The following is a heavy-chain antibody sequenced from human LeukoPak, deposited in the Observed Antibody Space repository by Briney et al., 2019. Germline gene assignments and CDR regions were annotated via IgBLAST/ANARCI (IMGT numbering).Heavy chain of an antibody. CDR2: INPNSGGT. D-gene: IGHD6-6*01. CDR3: ARARIAARREIDAFDI. J-gene: IGHJ3*02. CDR1: GYTVTGYY. Sequence: GASVNVSCKASGYTVTGYYMHWVPQAPGQGRDGMGWINPNSGGTNSAQKFQGRVTITRDTSISTAYMELSRLRSDDTAVYYCARARIAARREIDAFDIWGQGTMVTVSS. V-gene: IGHV1-2*02.